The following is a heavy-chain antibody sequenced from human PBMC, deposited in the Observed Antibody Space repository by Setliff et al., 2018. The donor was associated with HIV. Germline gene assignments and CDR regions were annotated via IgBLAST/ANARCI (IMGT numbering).Heavy chain of an antibody. V-gene: IGHV4-59*01. Sequence: SETLSLTCTVSGGSISSYYWSWIRQPPGKGLEWIGNFYHSGSTYYNPSLKSRVTISVDTSKNQFSLKLSSVTAADSAVYYCARGLGYNLWSGYSPIGWFDPWGQGTLVTVSS. CDR2: FYHSGST. CDR1: GGSISSYY. J-gene: IGHJ5*02. D-gene: IGHD3-3*01. CDR3: ARGLGYNLWSGYSPIGWFDP.